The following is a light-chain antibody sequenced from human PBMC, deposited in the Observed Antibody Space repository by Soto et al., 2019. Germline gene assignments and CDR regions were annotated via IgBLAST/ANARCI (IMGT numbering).Light chain of an antibody. CDR2: GAS. CDR1: QSVASD. J-gene: IGKJ5*01. V-gene: IGKV3-15*01. Sequence: EIGMTQSPATLSVSPGERATFSCRASQSVASDLACYQQKPGQAPRLLISGASTRATGIPARFSGSGSGEEFTLTISSLQSEDFAVYYCQQYNNWPPITFGQGTRLEIK. CDR3: QQYNNWPPIT.